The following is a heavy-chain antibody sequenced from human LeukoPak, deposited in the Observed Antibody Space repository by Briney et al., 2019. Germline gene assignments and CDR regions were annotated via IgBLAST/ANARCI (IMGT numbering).Heavy chain of an antibody. CDR1: GFTFSSYA. CDR2: ISGSGGST. Sequence: PGGSLRLSCAASGFTFSSYAMSWVRQAPGKGLEWVSAISGSGGSTYYADSVKGRFTISRDNSKNTLYLQMNSLRAEDTAVYYCAKEFSYGDYGYYYYYMDVWGKGTTVTISS. V-gene: IGHV3-23*01. CDR3: AKEFSYGDYGYYYYYMDV. D-gene: IGHD4-17*01. J-gene: IGHJ6*03.